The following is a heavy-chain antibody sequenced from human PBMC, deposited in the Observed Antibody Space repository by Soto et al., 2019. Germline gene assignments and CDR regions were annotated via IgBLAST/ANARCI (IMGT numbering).Heavy chain of an antibody. CDR2: IYPSDSRT. CDR1: GYTFANYW. Sequence: PGESLKISCESSGYTFANYWIGWVRQVPGKGLEWVAIIYPSDSRTIYSPSFQGQVTISADKSISTAYLQWTSLKASDTAIYYCAKWGLTTRPGQSPAFGGGMDVWGQGTTVTVSS. CDR3: AKWGLTTRPGQSPAFGGGMDV. D-gene: IGHD3-16*01. V-gene: IGHV5-51*01. J-gene: IGHJ6*02.